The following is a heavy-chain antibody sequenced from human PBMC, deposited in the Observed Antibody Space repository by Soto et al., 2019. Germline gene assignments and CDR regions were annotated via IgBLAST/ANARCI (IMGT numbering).Heavy chain of an antibody. J-gene: IGHJ6*02. Sequence: QVQLVQSGAEVKKPGSSVKVSCKASGGTFSSYAISWERQAPGQGLDWMGGIIPIFGTANYAQKFQGRVPITADESTSTAYLDLSSLRSEDTAVYYCAREDGWNYYYYYGMDVWGQGTTVTVSS. CDR1: GGTFSSYA. V-gene: IGHV1-69*01. D-gene: IGHD1-1*01. CDR3: AREDGWNYYYYYGMDV. CDR2: IIPIFGTA.